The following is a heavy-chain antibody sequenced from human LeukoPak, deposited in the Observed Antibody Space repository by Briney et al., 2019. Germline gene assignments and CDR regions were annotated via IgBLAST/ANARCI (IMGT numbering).Heavy chain of an antibody. CDR3: ARDRKQWLSHDAFDI. D-gene: IGHD6-19*01. CDR1: GYTFTGYY. CDR2: INPNSGGT. J-gene: IGHJ3*02. Sequence: ASVKVSCKASGYTFTGYYMHWVRQAPGQGLEWMGWINPNSGGTNYAQKFQGRVTMTRDTSISIAYMELSRLRSDDTAVYYCARDRKQWLSHDAFDIWGQGTMVTVSS. V-gene: IGHV1-2*02.